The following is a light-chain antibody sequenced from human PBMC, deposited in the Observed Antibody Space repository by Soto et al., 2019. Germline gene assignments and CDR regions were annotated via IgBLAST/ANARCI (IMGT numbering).Light chain of an antibody. CDR1: SSNIEYNY. CDR2: DNN. V-gene: IGLV1-51*01. J-gene: IGLJ2*01. CDR3: GTWDNSLSAVV. Sequence: QSVLTQAPSVSAAPGQKVTISCSGNSSNIEYNYVSWYQHLPGTAPQLLIYDNNQRPSEIPDRFSGSKSSTSATVDITGLQTGDQAFYYCGTWDNSLSAVVFGGGTKLTVL.